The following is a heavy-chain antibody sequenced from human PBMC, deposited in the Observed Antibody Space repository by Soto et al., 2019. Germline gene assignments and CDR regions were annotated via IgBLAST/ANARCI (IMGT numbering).Heavy chain of an antibody. Sequence: QVQLQESGPRLVKPSETLSLTCTVSGDSVSSNSYYWSWIRQPPGKGLEFIGYIYYSGSTNYNPSLKSRATISLDTSKNQFSLRLSSVTAADTAVYYCARAWKQPWGGMDVWGPGTTVTVSS. J-gene: IGHJ6*02. CDR2: IYYSGST. V-gene: IGHV4-61*01. CDR1: GDSVSSNSYY. D-gene: IGHD6-13*01. CDR3: ARAWKQPWGGMDV.